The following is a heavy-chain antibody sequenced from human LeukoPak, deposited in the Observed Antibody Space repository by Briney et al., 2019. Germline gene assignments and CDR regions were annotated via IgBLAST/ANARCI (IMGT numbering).Heavy chain of an antibody. J-gene: IGHJ4*02. Sequence: SVKVSCKASGGTFSSYAISWVRQAPGQGLEWMGGIIPIFGTANYAQKFQGRVTITADDSTSTAYMELSSLRSEDTAVYYCARGYRGGQWLVKTPYYLDYWGQGTLVTVSS. D-gene: IGHD6-19*01. V-gene: IGHV1-69*01. CDR1: GGTFSSYA. CDR2: IIPIFGTA. CDR3: ARGYRGGQWLVKTPYYLDY.